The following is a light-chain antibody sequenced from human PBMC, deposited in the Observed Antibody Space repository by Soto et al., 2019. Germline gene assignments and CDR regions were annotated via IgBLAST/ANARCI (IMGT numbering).Light chain of an antibody. CDR3: SSYTTSGSLV. CDR1: SSDVGGYNY. V-gene: IGLV2-14*01. CDR2: DVS. J-gene: IGLJ2*01. Sequence: QSVLTQPASVSGSPGQSITISCTGTSSDVGGYNYVSWYQQHPGKAPKLRIYDVSNRPSGVSNRFSGSKSGNTASLTISGLQAEDEADYYCSSYTTSGSLVFGGGTKLTV.